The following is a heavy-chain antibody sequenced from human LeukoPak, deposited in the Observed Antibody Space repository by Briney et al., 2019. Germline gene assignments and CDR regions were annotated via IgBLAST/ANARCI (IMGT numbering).Heavy chain of an antibody. D-gene: IGHD3-16*01. CDR1: GFIFRGYD. V-gene: IGHV3-30*02. CDR3: AKDGGLGDYGDY. J-gene: IGHJ4*02. CDR2: IRSDGSNK. Sequence: PGGSLRLSCTASGFIFRGYDMHWVRQAPGKGLEWVAFIRSDGSNKYYADSMKGLFTISRDNSKNTLYLQINSLRAEDTAVYYCAKDGGLGDYGDYWGEGTLVTVSS.